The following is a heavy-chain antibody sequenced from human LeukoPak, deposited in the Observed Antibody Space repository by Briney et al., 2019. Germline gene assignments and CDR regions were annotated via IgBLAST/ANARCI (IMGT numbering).Heavy chain of an antibody. Sequence: PSETLSLTCTVSGGSISSYYWSWIRQPPGKGLEWIGYIYYSGSTNYNPSLKSRVTISVDTSKDQFSLKLSSVTAADTAVYYCARLTWSGYDTKYHYYFDYWGQGTLVTVSS. CDR3: ARLTWSGYDTKYHYYFDY. D-gene: IGHD3-3*01. CDR2: IYYSGST. J-gene: IGHJ4*02. CDR1: GGSISSYY. V-gene: IGHV4-59*12.